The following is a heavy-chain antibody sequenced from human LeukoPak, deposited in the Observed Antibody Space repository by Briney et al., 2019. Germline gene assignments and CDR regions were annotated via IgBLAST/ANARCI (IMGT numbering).Heavy chain of an antibody. CDR3: ARVRRYYYGMDV. CDR1: GGSISSYY. J-gene: IGHJ6*02. Sequence: SETLPLTCTVSGGSISSYYWSWIRQPPGKGLEWIGYIYYSGSTNYNPSLKSRVTISVDTSKNQFSLKLSSVTAADTAVYYCARVRRYYYGMDVWGQGTTVTVSS. V-gene: IGHV4-59*01. CDR2: IYYSGST.